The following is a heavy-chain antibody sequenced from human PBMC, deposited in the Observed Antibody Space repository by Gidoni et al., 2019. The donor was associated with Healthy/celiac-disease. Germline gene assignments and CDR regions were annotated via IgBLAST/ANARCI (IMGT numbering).Heavy chain of an antibody. CDR1: GFTFSSSA. D-gene: IGHD3-16*02. J-gene: IGHJ5*02. CDR3: AKDGYDYVWGSYRYPRWFDP. CDR2: ISGSGCST. Sequence: EVQLLESGGGLVQPGGSLRLSCAASGFTFSSSAMSWVRQAPGKGLEWVSAISGSGCSTYYADSVKGRFTISRDNSKNTLYLQMNSLRAEDTAVYYCAKDGYDYVWGSYRYPRWFDPWGQGTLVTVSS. V-gene: IGHV3-23*01.